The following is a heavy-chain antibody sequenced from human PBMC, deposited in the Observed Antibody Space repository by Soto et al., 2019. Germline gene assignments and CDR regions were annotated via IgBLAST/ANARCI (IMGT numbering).Heavy chain of an antibody. CDR2: IYPGDSDT. CDR3: XRTGPYLHSRSPNGMDV. J-gene: IGHJ6*02. V-gene: IGHV5-51*07. Sequence: GESLKISCKGSGYSFTIYWIGWVHQMPGKGLEWMGIIYPGDSDTRYSPSFQGQVTISADKSISTAYLQWSSLKASDTAMYYCXRTGPYLHSRSPNGMDVWGQGTTVTVSS. D-gene: IGHD3-3*02. CDR1: GYSFTIYW.